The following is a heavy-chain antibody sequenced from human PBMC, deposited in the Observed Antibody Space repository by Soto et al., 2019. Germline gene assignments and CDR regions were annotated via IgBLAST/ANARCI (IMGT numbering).Heavy chain of an antibody. CDR3: AKDGKVSGSGTYHIYY. J-gene: IGHJ4*02. D-gene: IGHD3-10*01. CDR1: GFIFSTYG. Sequence: QVKLVESGGGVVQPGRSLRLSCAASGFIFSTYGMHWVRQAPGKGLEWVAVISYDGSNKYYADSVKGRFTISRDKSQNTVYLQMNSLRGEDTAVYYCAKDGKVSGSGTYHIYYWGQGTLVTVSS. V-gene: IGHV3-30*18. CDR2: ISYDGSNK.